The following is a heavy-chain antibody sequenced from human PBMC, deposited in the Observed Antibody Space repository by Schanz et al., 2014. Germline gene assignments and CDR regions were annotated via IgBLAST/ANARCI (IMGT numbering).Heavy chain of an antibody. D-gene: IGHD1-20*01. V-gene: IGHV3-23*01. Sequence: EVQLLESGGGLVQPGGSLRLSCAASGFTFSSYAMTWVRQAPGMGLEWVSAISGRDGSTYYADSVRGRFTISRDNSKSTQYLQMNSRRAEDTAVYYCANNWNLDYWGQGTLVTVSS. CDR3: ANNWNLDY. CDR1: GFTFSSYA. J-gene: IGHJ4*02. CDR2: ISGRDGST.